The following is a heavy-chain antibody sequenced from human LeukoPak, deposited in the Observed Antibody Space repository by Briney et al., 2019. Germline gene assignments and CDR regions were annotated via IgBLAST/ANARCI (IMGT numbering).Heavy chain of an antibody. D-gene: IGHD6-19*01. V-gene: IGHV3-9*01. Sequence: GGSLRLSCAASGFTFDDYAMHWVRQAPGKGLEWVSGISWKSDTRGYADSVKGRFTISRDNVKNSLYLQMNSLRPEDTALYYCAKDGRGSGWYSGNWFDPWGQGTLVIVSS. J-gene: IGHJ5*02. CDR1: GFTFDDYA. CDR3: AKDGRGSGWYSGNWFDP. CDR2: ISWKSDTR.